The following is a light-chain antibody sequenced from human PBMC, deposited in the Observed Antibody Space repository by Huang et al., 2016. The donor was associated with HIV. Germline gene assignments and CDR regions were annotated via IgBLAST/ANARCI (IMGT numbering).Light chain of an antibody. J-gene: IGKJ1*01. Sequence: VMMQSPASLSVSPGERDTLSCRASQSVSSDLAWYQQKPGQAPRLLIYGASTRATGIPARFSGSGSGTEFTLTISGLQSEDSAIYYCQQYNKWPPKTFGQGTKVEIK. V-gene: IGKV3-15*01. CDR1: QSVSSD. CDR2: GAS. CDR3: QQYNKWPPKT.